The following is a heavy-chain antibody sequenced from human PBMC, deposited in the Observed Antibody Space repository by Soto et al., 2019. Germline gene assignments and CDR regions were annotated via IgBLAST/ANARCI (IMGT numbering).Heavy chain of an antibody. CDR1: GYTFTSYG. J-gene: IGHJ6*02. CDR2: ISAYNGNT. D-gene: IGHD3-3*01. CDR3: ARDRVELDYDSPEQNYYYYGMDV. Sequence: ASVKVSCKASGYTFTSYGISWVRQAPGQGLEWMRWISAYNGNTNYAQKLQGRVTMTTDTSTSTAYMELRSLRSDDTAVYYCARDRVELDYDSPEQNYYYYGMDVWGQGTTVTVSS. V-gene: IGHV1-18*01.